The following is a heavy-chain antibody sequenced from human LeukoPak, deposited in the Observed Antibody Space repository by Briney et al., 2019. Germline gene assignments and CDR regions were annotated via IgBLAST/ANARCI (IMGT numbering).Heavy chain of an antibody. Sequence: PSETLSLTCSVSGVSINDNFWSWIRQPPGRGLEWIGYIYYTGSTNYNASLKSRATITIDTSKNEFYLNLRSVTAADTAVYFCASVGGGDYWGQGTLVTVSS. D-gene: IGHD2-15*01. J-gene: IGHJ4*02. CDR1: GVSINDNF. CDR3: ASVGGGDY. V-gene: IGHV4-59*08. CDR2: IYYTGST.